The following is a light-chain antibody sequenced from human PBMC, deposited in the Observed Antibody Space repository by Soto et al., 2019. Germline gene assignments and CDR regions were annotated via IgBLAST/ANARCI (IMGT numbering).Light chain of an antibody. Sequence: EIVLTQSPGTLSLSPGERATLSCRASQSVSSSYLAWYQQKPGQAPRLLIYDASNRATGIPARFSGSGSGTDFTLTISGLEPEDFAVYYCQQRSNWPPTFGGGTKVDIK. CDR1: QSVSSSY. CDR3: QQRSNWPPT. V-gene: IGKV3D-20*02. CDR2: DAS. J-gene: IGKJ4*01.